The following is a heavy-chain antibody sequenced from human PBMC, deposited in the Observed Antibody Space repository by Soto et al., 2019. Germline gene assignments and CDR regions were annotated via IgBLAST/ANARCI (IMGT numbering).Heavy chain of an antibody. CDR2: ISGSGGST. CDR1: GFTFSYYW. J-gene: IGHJ4*02. V-gene: IGHV3-23*01. D-gene: IGHD2-8*01. CDR3: AKVGVTSDY. Sequence: PGGSLRLSCAASGFTFSYYWMHWVRQAPGQGLVWVSAISGSGGSTYYADSVKGRFTISRDNSKNTLYMQMNSLRAEDTAVYYCAKVGVTSDYWGQGTLVTVSS.